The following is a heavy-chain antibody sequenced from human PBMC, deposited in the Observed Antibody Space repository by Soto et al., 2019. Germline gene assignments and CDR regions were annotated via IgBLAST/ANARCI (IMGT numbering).Heavy chain of an antibody. CDR3: ARGGWDSSSQHYFDY. D-gene: IGHD6-6*01. CDR2: IYYSGST. CDR1: GGSIRSYY. J-gene: IGHJ4*02. V-gene: IGHV4-59*01. Sequence: SETLSLTCTVSGGSIRSYYWCWIRQPPGKGLEWIGYIYYSGSTNYNPSLKSRVTISVDTSKDQFSLKLSSVTAADTAVYYCARGGWDSSSQHYFDYWGQGTQVTVSS.